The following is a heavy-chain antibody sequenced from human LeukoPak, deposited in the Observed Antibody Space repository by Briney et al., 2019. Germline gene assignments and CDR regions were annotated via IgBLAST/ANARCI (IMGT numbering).Heavy chain of an antibody. Sequence: GGSLRLSCAASRFTFSSYSMNWVRQAPGKGLEWVSSTSSSSSYIYYADSVKGRFTISRDNAKNSLYLQMNSLRAEDTAVYYCARVQWLGLDYWGQGTLVTVSS. J-gene: IGHJ4*02. CDR3: ARVQWLGLDY. D-gene: IGHD6-19*01. V-gene: IGHV3-21*01. CDR1: RFTFSSYS. CDR2: TSSSSSYI.